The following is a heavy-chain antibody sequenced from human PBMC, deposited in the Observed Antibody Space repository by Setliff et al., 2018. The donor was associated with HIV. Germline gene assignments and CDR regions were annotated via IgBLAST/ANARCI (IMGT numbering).Heavy chain of an antibody. J-gene: IGHJ6*03. CDR2: INCNAGNP. D-gene: IGHD3-3*01. CDR3: TRDHTPPPNYDFWSGQLDLRNIFYYMDV. Sequence: ASVKVSCKASGYSLTSYSINWVRQAPGQGLEWMGCINCNAGNPTYAHGFTGRFVFSVDTPVSTAYLRIFNLKTEDTAVYYCTRDHTPPPNYDFWSGQLDLRNIFYYMDVWGTGSPVTVSS. CDR1: GYSLTSYS. V-gene: IGHV7-4-1*01.